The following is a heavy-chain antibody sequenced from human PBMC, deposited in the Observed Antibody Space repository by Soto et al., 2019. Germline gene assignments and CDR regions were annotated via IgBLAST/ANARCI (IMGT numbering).Heavy chain of an antibody. CDR2: IYYSGTT. D-gene: IGHD6-13*01. CDR3: ARVYSGYDIDYSSSWSYFDY. Sequence: SETLSLTCTVSGGPISVFNHYWDWIRQPPGKGLEWIGTIYYSGTTLYNPSLQSRVTISVDTSKNQFSLKLSSVTAADTAVYYCARVYSGYDIDYSSSWSYFDYWGQGTLVTVSS. CDR1: GGPISVFNHY. J-gene: IGHJ4*02. V-gene: IGHV4-39*07.